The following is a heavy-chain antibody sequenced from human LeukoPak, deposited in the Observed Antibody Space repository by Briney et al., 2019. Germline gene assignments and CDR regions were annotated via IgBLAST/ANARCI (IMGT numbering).Heavy chain of an antibody. CDR2: ISAYNGDT. CDR3: TRDLGVDTTMIFFDY. D-gene: IGHD5-18*01. J-gene: IGHJ4*02. Sequence: EASVKVSCKASGYTFTDFGISWVRQAPGQGLEWMGWISAYNGDTKYAQKLQGRVTMTTDTSTSTAYMEVRSLSSDDTAVYYCTRDLGVDTTMIFFDYWGQGSLVTVSS. CDR1: GYTFTDFG. V-gene: IGHV1-18*01.